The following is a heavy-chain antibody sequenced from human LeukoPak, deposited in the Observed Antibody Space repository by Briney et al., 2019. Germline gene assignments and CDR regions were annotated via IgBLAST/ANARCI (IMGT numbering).Heavy chain of an antibody. CDR3: AGVLPYYDFWSGPPLGMDV. Sequence: GGSLRLSCAASGFTVSSNYMSWVRQAPGKGLEWVSVIYSGGSTYYADSVKGRFTISRDNSKNTLYLQMNSLRAEDTAVYYCAGVLPYYDFWSGPPLGMDVWGQGTTVTVSS. CDR2: IYSGGST. V-gene: IGHV3-66*01. CDR1: GFTVSSNY. J-gene: IGHJ6*02. D-gene: IGHD3-3*01.